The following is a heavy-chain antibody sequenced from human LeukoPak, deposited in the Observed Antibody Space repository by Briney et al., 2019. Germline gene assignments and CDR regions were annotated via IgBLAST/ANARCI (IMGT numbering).Heavy chain of an antibody. CDR2: IIPIFGTA. V-gene: IGHV1-69*05. J-gene: IGHJ3*02. CDR3: ARDRVPDYYGAFDI. D-gene: IGHD3-10*01. Sequence: SVKVSCKXSGGTFSSYAISWVRQAPGQGLEWMGGIIPIFGTANYAQKFQGRVTITTDESTSTAYMELSSLRSEDTAVYYCARDRVPDYYGAFDIWGQGTMVTVSS. CDR1: GGTFSSYA.